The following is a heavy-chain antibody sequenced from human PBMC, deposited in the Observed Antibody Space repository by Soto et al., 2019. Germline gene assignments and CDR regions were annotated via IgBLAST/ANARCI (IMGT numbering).Heavy chain of an antibody. D-gene: IGHD2-15*01. J-gene: IGHJ3*01. V-gene: IGHV4-4*02. CDR1: GGSISSSNW. CDR2: IYHSGST. Sequence: SETLSLTCAVSGGSISSSNWWSWVRQPPGKGLEWIGEIYHSGSTNYNPSLKSRVTISVDKSKNQFSLKLSSVTAADTAVYYCATGSASSTSDAFDVWDRGTMVTVS. CDR3: ATGSASSTSDAFDV.